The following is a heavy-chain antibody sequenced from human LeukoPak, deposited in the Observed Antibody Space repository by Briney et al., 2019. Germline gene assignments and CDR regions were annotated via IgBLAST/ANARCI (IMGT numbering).Heavy chain of an antibody. CDR1: GGTFSSYA. CDR3: ASNVVVAARPFDY. J-gene: IGHJ4*02. D-gene: IGHD2-15*01. CDR2: IIPIFGTA. V-gene: IGHV1-69*06. Sequence: GASVKVSCKASGGTFSSYAISWVRQAPGQGLEWMGGIIPIFGTANYAQKFQGRVTMTEDTSTDTAYMELSSLRSEDTAVYYCASNVVVAARPFDYWGQGTLVTVSS.